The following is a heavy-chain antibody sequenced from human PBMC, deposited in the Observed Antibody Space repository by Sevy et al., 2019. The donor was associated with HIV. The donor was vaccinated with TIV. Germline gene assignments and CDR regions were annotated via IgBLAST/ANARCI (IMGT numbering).Heavy chain of an antibody. Sequence: GGSLRLSCAASGFTFSDSWMTWVRQAPGKGLDGVANIKEDGDERYYVDSVKGRCTLSRDNAKMSVYLELTSLRVEDSAIYYCARGRRNWGLGGLDVWGQGTTVTVSS. CDR2: IKEDGDER. D-gene: IGHD3-16*01. CDR1: GFTFSDSW. CDR3: ARGRRNWGLGGLDV. V-gene: IGHV3-7*01. J-gene: IGHJ6*02.